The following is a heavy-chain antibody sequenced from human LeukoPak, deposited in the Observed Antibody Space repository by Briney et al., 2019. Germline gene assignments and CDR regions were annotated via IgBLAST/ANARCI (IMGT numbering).Heavy chain of an antibody. CDR3: ARALTVAGTDWYFDL. Sequence: GGSLRLSCVASGFMFSNYWMTWVRQAPGKGLEWVANINGDGSEKHYVDSLKGRFTISRDNAKNSLYLQMNSLRAEDTAVYYCARALTVAGTDWYFDLWGRGTLVTVSS. D-gene: IGHD6-19*01. CDR2: INGDGSEK. V-gene: IGHV3-7*01. J-gene: IGHJ2*01. CDR1: GFMFSNYW.